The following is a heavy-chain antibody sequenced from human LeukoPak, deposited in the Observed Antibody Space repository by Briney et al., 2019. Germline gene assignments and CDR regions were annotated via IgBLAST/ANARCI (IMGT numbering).Heavy chain of an antibody. CDR1: GGSISSYY. CDR2: IYYSGST. Sequence: SETLSLTCTVSGGSISSYYWSWIRQPPGKGLEWIGYIYYSGSTNYNPSLKSRVTISVDTSKNQFSLKLSSATAADTAVYYCARAGNWFDPWGQGTLVTVSS. J-gene: IGHJ5*02. V-gene: IGHV4-59*01. CDR3: ARAGNWFDP.